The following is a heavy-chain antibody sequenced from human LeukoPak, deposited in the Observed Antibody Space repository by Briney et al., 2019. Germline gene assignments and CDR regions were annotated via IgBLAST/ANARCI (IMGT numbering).Heavy chain of an antibody. Sequence: GGSLRLSCAASGFAFNTYGMSWVHQARGKGLEGVSAISGSGGSTYYADCVKDRFTISRDNSKNTLYMQMNSLRAEDTALYYCAKDRTWGLDYWGQGTLVTVSS. CDR2: ISGSGGST. D-gene: IGHD7-27*01. J-gene: IGHJ4*02. CDR1: GFAFNTYG. CDR3: AKDRTWGLDY. V-gene: IGHV3-23*01.